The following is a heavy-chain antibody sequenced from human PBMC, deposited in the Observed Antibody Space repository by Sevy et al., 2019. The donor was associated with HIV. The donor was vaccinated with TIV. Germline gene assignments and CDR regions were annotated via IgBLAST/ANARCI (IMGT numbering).Heavy chain of an antibody. CDR1: GFTFSSYA. D-gene: IGHD2-8*01. Sequence: GGSLRLSCAASGFTFSSYAMSWVRQAPGKGLEWVSAISGSGGSTYYADSVKGRFTISRDNSKNTLYLQMNSLRAEDTAVYYCAKGNTPGMVSIDAFDIWGQGTMVTVSS. CDR2: ISGSGGST. V-gene: IGHV3-23*01. J-gene: IGHJ3*02. CDR3: AKGNTPGMVSIDAFDI.